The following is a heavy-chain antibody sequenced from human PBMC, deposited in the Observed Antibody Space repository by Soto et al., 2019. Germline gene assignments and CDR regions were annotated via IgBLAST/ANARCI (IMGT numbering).Heavy chain of an antibody. V-gene: IGHV3-33*06. Sequence: LSLTCAASGFTFSSYGMHWVRQAPGKGLEWVAVIWYDGSNKYYADSVKGRFTISRDNSKNTLYLQMNSLRAEDTAVYYCAKPTVTIFLFDYWGQGTLVTVSS. CDR3: AKPTVTIFLFDY. J-gene: IGHJ4*02. CDR2: IWYDGSNK. D-gene: IGHD4-17*01. CDR1: GFTFSSYG.